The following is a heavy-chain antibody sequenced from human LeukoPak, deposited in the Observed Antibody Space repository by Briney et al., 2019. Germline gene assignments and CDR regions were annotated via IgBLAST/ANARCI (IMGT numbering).Heavy chain of an antibody. CDR2: IIPIFGTA. D-gene: IGHD2-2*01. Sequence: SVKVSCKASGGTFSSYAISWVRQAPGQGLEWMGGIIPIFGTANYAQKFQGRVSITADKSTSTAYMELSSLRSEDTAVYYCARASTPYAPAFYGMDVWGKGTTVTVSS. V-gene: IGHV1-69*06. J-gene: IGHJ6*04. CDR1: GGTFSSYA. CDR3: ARASTPYAPAFYGMDV.